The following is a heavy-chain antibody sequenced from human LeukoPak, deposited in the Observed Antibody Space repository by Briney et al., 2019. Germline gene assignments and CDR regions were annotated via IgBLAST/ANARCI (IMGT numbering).Heavy chain of an antibody. CDR3: ARDLGEIAVAGLDAFDI. CDR2: VNIYNGDT. CDR1: GYTFSNYA. D-gene: IGHD6-19*01. V-gene: IGHV1-18*01. J-gene: IGHJ3*02. Sequence: ASVRVSCKASGYTFSNYAVTWVRQAPGQGLEWMGWVNIYNGDTSYAQKFQGRVTMTTDTSTSTAYMELSRLRSDDTAVYYCARDLGEIAVAGLDAFDIWGQGTMVTVSS.